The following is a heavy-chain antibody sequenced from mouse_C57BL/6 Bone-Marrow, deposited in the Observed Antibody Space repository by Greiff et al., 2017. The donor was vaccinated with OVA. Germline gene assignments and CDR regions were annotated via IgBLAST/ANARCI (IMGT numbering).Heavy chain of an antibody. CDR1: GYTFTSYW. V-gene: IGHV1-64*01. CDR3: VYNNYGGAWFAY. CDR2: IYPNSGST. J-gene: IGHJ3*01. D-gene: IGHD2-5*01. Sequence: QVQLQQPGAELVKPGASVKLSCKASGYTFTSYWMHWVKQRPGQGLEWIGMIYPNSGSTNYNEKFKSKATLTADKSSSTAYMQLSSLTSEDSAVSCCVYNNYGGAWFAYWGQGTLVTVSA.